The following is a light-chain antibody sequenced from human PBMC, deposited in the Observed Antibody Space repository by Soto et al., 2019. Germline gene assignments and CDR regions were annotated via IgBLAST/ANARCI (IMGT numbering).Light chain of an antibody. CDR1: QSVTTSF. J-gene: IGKJ1*01. V-gene: IGKV3-20*01. CDR2: GTS. Sequence: EIVLTQSPGTLSLSPGERATLSCRASQSVTTSFLAWYQQKPGQAPRLLIYGTSSRASGIPDRFSGTGSGTDFTLTITRVEPEDFAVYYCQHYGGSPRTFGQGTKVEIK. CDR3: QHYGGSPRT.